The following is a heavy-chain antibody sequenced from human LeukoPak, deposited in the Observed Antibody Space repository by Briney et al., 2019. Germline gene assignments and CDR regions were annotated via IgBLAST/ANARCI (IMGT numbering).Heavy chain of an antibody. CDR2: INPDSGGT. J-gene: IGHJ2*01. Sequence: GASVKVSCKASGYTFTGYYIHWVRQAPGEGLEWMGWINPDSGGTNYAQKFQGRVTMTRDTSISTGYMELSRLRSDDTAVYYCARCLKQVGFAYWHFDLWGRGTLVTVSS. CDR3: ARCLKQVGFAYWHFDL. CDR1: GYTFTGYY. V-gene: IGHV1-2*02. D-gene: IGHD1-26*01.